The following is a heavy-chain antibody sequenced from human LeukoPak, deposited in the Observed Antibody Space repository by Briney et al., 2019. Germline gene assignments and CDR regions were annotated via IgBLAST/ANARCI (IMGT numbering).Heavy chain of an antibody. CDR2: IRGSGGST. D-gene: IGHD6-19*01. V-gene: IGHV3-23*01. CDR3: ARDSSYSSGWYGRGFDY. J-gene: IGHJ4*02. CDR1: GFTFSSYA. Sequence: PGGSLRLSCAASGFTFSSYAMSWVRQAPGKGLEWVSAIRGSGGSTYYADSVKGRFTISRDNSKNTLYLQMNSLRAEDTAVYYCARDSSYSSGWYGRGFDYWGQGTLVTVSS.